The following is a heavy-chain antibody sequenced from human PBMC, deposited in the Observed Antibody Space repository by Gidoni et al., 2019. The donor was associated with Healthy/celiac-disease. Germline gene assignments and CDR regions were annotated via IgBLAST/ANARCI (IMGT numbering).Heavy chain of an antibody. J-gene: IGHJ4*02. CDR1: GGSFSGYY. CDR3: AIETERWAVAGR. V-gene: IGHV4-34*01. Sequence: QVQLQQWGAGLLKPSETLSLTCAVYGGSFSGYYWSWIRQPPGKGLEWIGEINHSGSTNYNPSLKSRVTISVDTSKNQFSLKLSSVTAADTAVYYCAIETERWAVAGRWGQGTLVTVSS. CDR2: INHSGST. D-gene: IGHD6-19*01.